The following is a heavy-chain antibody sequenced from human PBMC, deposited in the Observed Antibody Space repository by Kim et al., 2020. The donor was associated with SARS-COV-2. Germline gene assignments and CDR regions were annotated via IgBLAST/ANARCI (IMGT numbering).Heavy chain of an antibody. V-gene: IGHV3-13*01. CDR2: DK. J-gene: IGHJ3*02. Sequence: DKYYPGSVKGRFTISRENAKNSFYLQMNSLRAGDTAVYYCTRVHDDAFDIWGQGTMVTVSS. D-gene: IGHD1-1*01. CDR3: TRVHDDAFDI.